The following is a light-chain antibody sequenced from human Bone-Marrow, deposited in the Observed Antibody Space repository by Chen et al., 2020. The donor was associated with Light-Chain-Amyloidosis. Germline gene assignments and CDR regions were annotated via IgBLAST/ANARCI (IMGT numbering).Light chain of an antibody. J-gene: IGKJ1*01. CDR2: GVS. CDR3: QQYGVSPRT. V-gene: IGKV3-20*01. CDR1: QTISSDH. Sequence: EIVLTQSPGTLSLSPGERATLSCRASQTISSDHLAWYQQKPGRAPRLLMYGVSSRATGIPDRGSGGGSGTDFTLTISSLEPEDFAVYDCQQYGVSPRTFGQGTKVDMK.